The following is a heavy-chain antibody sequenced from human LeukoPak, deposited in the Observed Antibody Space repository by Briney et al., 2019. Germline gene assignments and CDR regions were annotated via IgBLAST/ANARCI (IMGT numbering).Heavy chain of an antibody. V-gene: IGHV3-7*01. CDR3: ARFQGGGWDV. CDR2: IKQDGSEK. CDR1: GFTFSTYW. J-gene: IGHJ6*02. D-gene: IGHD6-25*01. Sequence: GGSLRLSCAASGFTFSTYWMSCVRQAPVKGLEWVANIKQDGSEKYYVDSAKGRFTVSRDNAKNSLFLQMNSLRVEDTAVYYCARFQGGGWDVWGQGTTVTVSS.